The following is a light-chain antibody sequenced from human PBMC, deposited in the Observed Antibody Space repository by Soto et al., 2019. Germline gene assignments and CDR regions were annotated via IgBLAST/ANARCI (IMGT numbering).Light chain of an antibody. J-gene: IGKJ4*01. CDR3: QQFSSYPLT. CDR1: QSVTINY. V-gene: IGKV3-20*01. Sequence: EIVLTQSPGTLSLSPGERSTLSCRASQSVTINYLAWYQQKPGQAPRLLVYGASTRATGIPDRFSGSGSGTDFTLTISRLEPEDFAVYYCQQFSSYPLTFGGGTTGDIK. CDR2: GAS.